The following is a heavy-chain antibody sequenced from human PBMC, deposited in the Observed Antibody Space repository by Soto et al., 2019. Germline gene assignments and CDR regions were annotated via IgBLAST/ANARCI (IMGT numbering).Heavy chain of an antibody. J-gene: IGHJ6*03. CDR1: GFTFSSYG. V-gene: IGHV3-33*01. D-gene: IGHD3-9*01. CDR2: RWYDGSNK. Sequence: QVQLVESGGGVVQPGRSLRLSCAASGFTFSSYGMHWVRQAPGKGLEWGAVRWYDGSNKYYADAVKGRFTISRDNSKNTLYLQMNSLIAEDTAVYYCARSWDYDILTGYAPYYSYMDVWGKGTTVTVSS. CDR3: ARSWDYDILTGYAPYYSYMDV.